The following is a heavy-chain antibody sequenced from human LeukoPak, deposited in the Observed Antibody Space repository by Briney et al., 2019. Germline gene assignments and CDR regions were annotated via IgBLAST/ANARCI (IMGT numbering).Heavy chain of an antibody. CDR1: GFTFSSYS. Sequence: GGSLRLSCAASGFTFSSYSMNWVRQAPGKGLEWVSYISSSSSTIYYVDSVKGRFTISRDNAKNSLYLQMNSLRAEDTAVYYCAREEQLGPFDYWGQGTLVTVSS. D-gene: IGHD6-6*01. CDR3: AREEQLGPFDY. J-gene: IGHJ4*02. V-gene: IGHV3-48*01. CDR2: ISSSSSTI.